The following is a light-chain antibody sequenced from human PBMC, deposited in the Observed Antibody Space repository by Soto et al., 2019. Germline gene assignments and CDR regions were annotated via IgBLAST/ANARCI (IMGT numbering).Light chain of an antibody. CDR3: QQYGSSPLFT. CDR1: QSVSSSY. V-gene: IGKV3-20*01. J-gene: IGKJ3*01. Sequence: IVLARSPGNQYLSPGERATLSCRASQSVSSSYLAWYQQKPGQAPRLLIYGASSRATGIPNRFSGSGSGTDFTLTISRLEPEDFAVYYCQQYGSSPLFTFGPGTRWISN. CDR2: GAS.